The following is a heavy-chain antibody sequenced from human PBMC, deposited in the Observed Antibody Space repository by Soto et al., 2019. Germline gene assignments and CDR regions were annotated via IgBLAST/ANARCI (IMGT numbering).Heavy chain of an antibody. V-gene: IGHV1-3*01. D-gene: IGHD3-10*01. J-gene: IGHJ4*02. CDR2: INAGNGNT. Sequence: ASVKVSCKASGYTFTSYAMHWVRQAPGQRLEWMGWINAGNGNTKYSQKFQGRVTITRDTSASTAYMELSSLRSEDTAVYYCARDRGSSGSYSFDYWGQGSLVTVSS. CDR3: ARDRGSSGSYSFDY. CDR1: GYTFTSYA.